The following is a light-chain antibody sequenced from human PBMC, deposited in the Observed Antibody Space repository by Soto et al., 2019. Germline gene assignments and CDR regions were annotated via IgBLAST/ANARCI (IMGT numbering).Light chain of an antibody. J-gene: IGLJ2*01. Sequence: QSALTQPASVSGSPGQSITISCTGTSSDVGGYNYVSWYQQHPGKAPKHMIYDVNNRPSGVSNRFSGSKSGNTASLTISGLQAEDEADYYCSSYTSSSTVVFGGETKVTVL. CDR3: SSYTSSSTVV. CDR1: SSDVGGYNY. V-gene: IGLV2-14*03. CDR2: DVN.